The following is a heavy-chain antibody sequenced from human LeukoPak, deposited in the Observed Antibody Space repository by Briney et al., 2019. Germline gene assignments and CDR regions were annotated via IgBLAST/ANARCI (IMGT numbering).Heavy chain of an antibody. CDR2: ISGRGNTI. V-gene: IGHV3-48*01. Sequence: GGSLRLSCAASGFTFTTYSLNWVRQAPGKGLEWVSYISGRGNTIYYADSVKGRFTISRDNAKNSLYLQMNSLRSDDTAVYYCARAGSRFPARTWTLDYWGQGTLVTVSS. CDR1: GFTFTTYS. J-gene: IGHJ4*02. CDR3: ARAGSRFPARTWTLDY. D-gene: IGHD3/OR15-3a*01.